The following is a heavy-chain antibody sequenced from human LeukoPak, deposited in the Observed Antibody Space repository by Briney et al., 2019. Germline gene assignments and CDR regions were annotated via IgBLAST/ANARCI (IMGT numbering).Heavy chain of an antibody. CDR1: GYTFTSYD. D-gene: IGHD3-10*01. V-gene: IGHV1-8*01. CDR2: MNPNSGNT. Sequence: ASVKVSCKASGYTFTSYDINWVRQATGQGLEWMGWMNPNSGNTGYAQEFQGRVTMTRDTSISTAYMGLSSLTSEDTAVYYCARRKPTSGAQYWFDPWGQGTLVTVSS. CDR3: ARRKPTSGAQYWFDP. J-gene: IGHJ5*02.